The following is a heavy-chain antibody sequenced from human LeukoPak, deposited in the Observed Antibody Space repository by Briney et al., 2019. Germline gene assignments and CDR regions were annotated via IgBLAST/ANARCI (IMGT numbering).Heavy chain of an antibody. V-gene: IGHV3-48*02. CDR3: ARDTGLVRGVYDAFDI. Sequence: PGGSLRLSCAASGFTFSSYSMNWVRQASGKGLEWVSYISSSSSTIYYADSVKGRFTISRDDAKNSLYLQMNSLRDEDTAVYYCARDTGLVRGVYDAFDIWGQGTMVTVSP. J-gene: IGHJ3*02. CDR1: GFTFSSYS. D-gene: IGHD3-10*01. CDR2: ISSSSSTI.